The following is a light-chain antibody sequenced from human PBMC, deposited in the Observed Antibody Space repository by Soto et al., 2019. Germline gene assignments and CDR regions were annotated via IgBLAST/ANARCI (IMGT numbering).Light chain of an antibody. CDR3: MQATRWPPIT. V-gene: IGKV2-30*01. Sequence: DVVMTQSPLSLPVTLGQPASISCRSSQSLVYSDGNTYLNWFHQRPGQSPRRLIYQVSNRDSGVPDRFSGSGSGTDFTLKISRVEAEDVGVYYCMQATRWPPITFGQGTRLDIK. CDR1: QSLVYSDGNTY. J-gene: IGKJ5*01. CDR2: QVS.